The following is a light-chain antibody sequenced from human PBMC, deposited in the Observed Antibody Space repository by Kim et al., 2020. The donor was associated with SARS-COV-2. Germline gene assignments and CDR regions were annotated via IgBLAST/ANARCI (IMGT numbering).Light chain of an antibody. CDR2: GAS. V-gene: IGKV3-20*01. J-gene: IGKJ1*01. CDR1: QTVSRNQ. CDR3: QQYGHSRT. Sequence: LAPGERAPLSCRASQTVSRNQLAWYQQKPGQAPRLLIYGASSRATGIPDRFSGGGSGTDFTLTIGSLEPEDFAVYYCQQYGHSRTFGQGTKVDIK.